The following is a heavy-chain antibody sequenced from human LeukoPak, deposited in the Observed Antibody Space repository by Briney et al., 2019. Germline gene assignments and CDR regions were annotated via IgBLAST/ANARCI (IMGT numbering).Heavy chain of an antibody. CDR3: ARLTRYYYGMDV. Sequence: ASVKVSCKASGYSSASYDINWVRQATGQGLEWLGWVNPNSGNSGYAQKFQGRVTMTRNTSTNTAYMELTSLTSEDTAMYYCARLTRYYYGMDVWGHGTTVTVSS. V-gene: IGHV1-8*01. J-gene: IGHJ6*02. CDR2: VNPNSGNS. CDR1: GYSSASYD. D-gene: IGHD1-14*01.